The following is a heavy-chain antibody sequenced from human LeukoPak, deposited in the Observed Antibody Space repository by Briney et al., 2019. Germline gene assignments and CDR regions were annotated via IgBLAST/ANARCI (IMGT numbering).Heavy chain of an antibody. D-gene: IGHD2-15*01. J-gene: IGHJ3*02. CDR1: GGSISSYY. CDR3: ARLRYCSGGSCEKAFDI. CDR2: IYYSGST. V-gene: IGHV4-59*08. Sequence: PSETLSLTCTVSGGSISSYYWSWIRQPPGKGLEWIGYIYYSGSTNYNPSLKSRVTISVDTSKNQFSLKLSFVTAADTAVYYCARLRYCSGGSCEKAFDIWGQGTMVTVSS.